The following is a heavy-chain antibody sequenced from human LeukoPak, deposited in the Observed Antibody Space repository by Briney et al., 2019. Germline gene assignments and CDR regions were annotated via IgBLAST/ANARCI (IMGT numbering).Heavy chain of an antibody. D-gene: IGHD3-22*01. V-gene: IGHV3-23*01. CDR1: GFTFSSYS. Sequence: HPGGSLRLSCAASGFTFSSYSMNWVRQAPGKGLEWVSAISGSGGSTYYADSVKGRFTISRDNSKNTLYLQMNSLRAEDTAVYYCAKISSGYYPHDAFDIWGQGTMVTVSS. J-gene: IGHJ3*02. CDR3: AKISSGYYPHDAFDI. CDR2: ISGSGGST.